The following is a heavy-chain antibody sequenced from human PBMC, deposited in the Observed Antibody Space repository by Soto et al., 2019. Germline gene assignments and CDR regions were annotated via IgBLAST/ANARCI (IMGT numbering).Heavy chain of an antibody. CDR1: GYSFTSYD. CDR3: ARANGITIFGVVIALYGMDV. CDR2: MNPNSGNT. J-gene: IGHJ6*02. Sequence: ASGKVCGKAAGYSFTSYDINWVRQATGQGLEWMGWMNPNSGNTGYAQKFQGRVTMTRNTSISTAYMELSSLRSEDTAVYYCARANGITIFGVVIALYGMDVWGQGTTVTVSS. D-gene: IGHD3-3*01. V-gene: IGHV1-8*01.